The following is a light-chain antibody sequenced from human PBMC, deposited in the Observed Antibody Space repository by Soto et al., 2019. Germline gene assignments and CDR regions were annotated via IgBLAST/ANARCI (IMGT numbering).Light chain of an antibody. CDR1: QSVNSN. J-gene: IGKJ4*01. V-gene: IGKV3-15*01. CDR2: DAS. CDR3: QQYHNWLT. Sequence: EIVMTQSPATLSVSPGERGTLSCMASQSVNSNLAWYQQKPGQAPRLLIYDASTRATGVPARFSGSGSGTEFTLTISSLQSEDFAVYYCQQYHNWLTFGGGTKVEIK.